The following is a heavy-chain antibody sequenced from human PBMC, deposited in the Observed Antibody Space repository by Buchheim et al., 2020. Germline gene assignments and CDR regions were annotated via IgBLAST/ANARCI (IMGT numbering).Heavy chain of an antibody. CDR3: AKRPGRKDYFDY. J-gene: IGHJ4*02. CDR1: GFTFSSYG. D-gene: IGHD1-26*01. V-gene: IGHV3-30*18. Sequence: QVQLVESGGGVVQPGRSLRLSCAASGFTFSSYGMHWVRQAPGKGLEWVAVISYDGSNKYYADSVKGRFTISRENSKNTLYLQMNSLRAEDTAVYYCAKRPGRKDYFDYWGQGTL. CDR2: ISYDGSNK.